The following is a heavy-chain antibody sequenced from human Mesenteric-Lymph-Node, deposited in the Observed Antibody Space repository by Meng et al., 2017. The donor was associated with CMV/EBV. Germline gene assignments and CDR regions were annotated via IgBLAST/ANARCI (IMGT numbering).Heavy chain of an antibody. CDR1: GFNFNSYT. D-gene: IGHD6-19*01. Sequence: GGSLRLSCAASGFNFNSYTMSWVRQAPGKGLEWVSSMSNSGSYIFYSDSVKGRFTISRDNAKNSLYLQMNNLRPEDMAVYYCARVELVAGTGAAFDIWGHGTMVTVSS. J-gene: IGHJ3*02. V-gene: IGHV3-21*01. CDR3: ARVELVAGTGAAFDI. CDR2: MSNSGSYI.